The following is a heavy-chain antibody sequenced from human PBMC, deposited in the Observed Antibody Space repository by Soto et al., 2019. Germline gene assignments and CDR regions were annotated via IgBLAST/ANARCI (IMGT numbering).Heavy chain of an antibody. Sequence: EVQLLESGGGLVQPGGSLRLSCAASGFTFSSYAMSWVRQAPGKGLEWVSAISGSGGSTYYADSVKGRFTISRDNSKNPLYLQMNSLRAADTAVYYCAKLGRGTMIVVVIWHWGQGTLVTVSS. J-gene: IGHJ1*01. CDR2: ISGSGGST. V-gene: IGHV3-23*01. CDR3: AKLGRGTMIVVVIWH. D-gene: IGHD3-22*01. CDR1: GFTFSSYA.